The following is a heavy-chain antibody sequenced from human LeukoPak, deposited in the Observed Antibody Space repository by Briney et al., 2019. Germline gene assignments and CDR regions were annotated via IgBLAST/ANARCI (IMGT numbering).Heavy chain of an antibody. J-gene: IGHJ3*02. CDR2: ISGSGGST. CDR1: GFTFSSYA. D-gene: IGHD3-16*01. V-gene: IGHV3-23*01. CDR3: SKGGVQGYEGGAFDI. Sequence: PGGSLRLSCAASGFTFSSYAMSWVRQAPGKGLEWVSAISGSGGSTYYADSVKGRFTISRDNSKNTLYLQMNSLRAEDTAVYYCSKGGVQGYEGGAFDIWGQGTMVTVSS.